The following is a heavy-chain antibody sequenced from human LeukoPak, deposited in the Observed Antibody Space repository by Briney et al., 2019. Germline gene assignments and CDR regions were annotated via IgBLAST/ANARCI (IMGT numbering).Heavy chain of an antibody. CDR3: AKDGRYYDILTGYYIDPYYFDY. Sequence: PGGSLRLSCAASGFTFSSYAMSWVRQAPGKGLEGVSAISGRGGSTYYADSVKGRFTISRDNSKNTLYLQMNSLRAEDTAVYYCAKDGRYYDILTGYYIDPYYFDYWGQGTLVTVSS. CDR1: GFTFSSYA. J-gene: IGHJ4*02. D-gene: IGHD3-9*01. V-gene: IGHV3-23*01. CDR2: ISGRGGST.